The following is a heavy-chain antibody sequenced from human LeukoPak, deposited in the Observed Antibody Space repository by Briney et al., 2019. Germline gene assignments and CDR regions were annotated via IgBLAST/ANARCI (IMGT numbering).Heavy chain of an antibody. V-gene: IGHV1-18*01. CDR3: ARDYQLPSGPDLFDI. Sequence: GASVKVSCKASGFSFPNYGISWVRQAPGQGLEWIGRITAYDGDTNYAQKFQDRVTMATDTSTSTAPMELWSLRSDDTAVYYCARDYQLPSGPDLFDIWGQGTVVTVSS. CDR2: ITAYDGDT. D-gene: IGHD1-1*01. J-gene: IGHJ3*02. CDR1: GFSFPNYG.